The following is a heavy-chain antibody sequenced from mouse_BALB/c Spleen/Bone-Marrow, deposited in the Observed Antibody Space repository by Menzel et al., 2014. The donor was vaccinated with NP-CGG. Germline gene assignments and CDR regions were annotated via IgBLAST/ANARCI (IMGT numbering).Heavy chain of an antibody. CDR3: ARGGISVDY. CDR1: GYVFSTYW. J-gene: IGHJ2*01. Sequence: VQLQQSGAELVRPGSSVKIPCESSGYVFSTYWINWVKQRPGQGLEWVGQIYHGDGDTDYNGKFKDKATLTADKSSNTAYMQLSSLTSEDSAVYFCARGGISVDYRGQGTTLTVSS. V-gene: IGHV1-80*01. CDR2: IYHGDGDT.